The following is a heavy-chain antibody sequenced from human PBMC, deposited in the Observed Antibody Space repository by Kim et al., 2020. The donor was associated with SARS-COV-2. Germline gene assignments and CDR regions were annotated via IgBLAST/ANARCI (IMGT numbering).Heavy chain of an antibody. J-gene: IGHJ5*02. D-gene: IGHD1-26*01. V-gene: IGHV1-46*01. Sequence: KFQGRVTMTRDTSTSTVYMELSSLRSEDTAVYYCARNQDIVGATIVGFDPWGQGTLVTVSS. CDR3: ARNQDIVGATIVGFDP.